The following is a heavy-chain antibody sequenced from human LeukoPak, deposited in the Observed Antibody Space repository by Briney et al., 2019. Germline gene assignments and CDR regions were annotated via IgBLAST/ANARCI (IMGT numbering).Heavy chain of an antibody. Sequence: SETLSLTCAVSGGSISSGTWWSWVRQPPGKGLGWIGEIYHSGSTNNNPSLKSRVTISVDKSKNQFSLKLNSVTAADTAVYYCARDYCTSTTCPNWFDPWGQGTLVTVSS. J-gene: IGHJ5*02. CDR1: GGSISSGTW. D-gene: IGHD2-2*01. CDR3: ARDYCTSTTCPNWFDP. CDR2: IYHSGST. V-gene: IGHV4-4*02.